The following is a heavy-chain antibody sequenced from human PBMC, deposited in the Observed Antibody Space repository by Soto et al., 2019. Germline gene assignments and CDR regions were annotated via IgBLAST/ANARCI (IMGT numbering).Heavy chain of an antibody. CDR2: VYYSGST. CDR1: GGSISSYY. CDR3: AREGTVSV. V-gene: IGHV4-59*01. D-gene: IGHD4-17*01. J-gene: IGHJ6*02. Sequence: QVQLQESGPGLVKPSETLSLTCTVSGGSISSYYWSWNRQPPGKGLEWIGSVYYSGSTNYNPSLNSRVTISVDTSRNEFSLKLSSVTAADTAVYYCAREGTVSVWGQGTTVTVSS.